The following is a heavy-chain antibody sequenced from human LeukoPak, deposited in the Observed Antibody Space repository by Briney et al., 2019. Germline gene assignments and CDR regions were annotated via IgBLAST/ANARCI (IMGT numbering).Heavy chain of an antibody. CDR2: VNLQGST. V-gene: IGHV4-4*02. CDR1: GGSITNTNY. CDR3: AREGGPYRPLDY. Sequence: SETLSLTCGVSGGSITNTNYWTWVRQPPGKGLEWIGEVNLQGSTNYNPSLMGRVAIAVDTSENHISLQLTSVTAADTAVYYCAREGGPYRPLDYSGQATLATVSS. J-gene: IGHJ4*02.